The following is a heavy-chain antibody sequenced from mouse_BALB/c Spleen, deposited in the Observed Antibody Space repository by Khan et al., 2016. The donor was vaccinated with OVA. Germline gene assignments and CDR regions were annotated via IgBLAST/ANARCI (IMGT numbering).Heavy chain of an antibody. V-gene: IGHV5-17*02. CDR2: INSGSSTI. CDR3: ARGNWAY. J-gene: IGHJ2*01. Sequence: EVQVVESGGGLVQPGGSRKLSCAASGFTFSSFGMTWVRQAPEKGLEWVAYINSGSSTIYYADPVKGRFTISRDNPKNTLFLQLNSRRSEDTAMYYCARGNWAYWGQGTTLTVAS. CDR1: GFTFSSFG. D-gene: IGHD4-1*01.